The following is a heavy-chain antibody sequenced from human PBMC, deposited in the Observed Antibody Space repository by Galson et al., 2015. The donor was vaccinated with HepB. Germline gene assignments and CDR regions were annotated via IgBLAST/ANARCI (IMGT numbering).Heavy chain of an antibody. CDR1: GFTFSSYS. J-gene: IGHJ4*02. CDR2: ISSSSSTI. CDR3: ARDLLDKFDWLPPYFDY. V-gene: IGHV3-48*02. Sequence: SLRLSCAASGFTFSSYSMNWVRQAPGKGLEWVSYISSSSSTIYYTDSVKGRFTISRDNAKNSLYLQMNSLRDEDTAVYYCARDLLDKFDWLPPYFDYWGQGTLVTVSS. D-gene: IGHD3-9*01.